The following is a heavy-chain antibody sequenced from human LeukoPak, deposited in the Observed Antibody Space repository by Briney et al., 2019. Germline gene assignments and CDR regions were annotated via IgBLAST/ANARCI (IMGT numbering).Heavy chain of an antibody. D-gene: IGHD5-12*01. CDR3: AKEDSGYDYCYFDY. V-gene: IGHV3-30*18. Sequence: GRSLRLSCAASGFTFSSYGMHWVRQAPGKGLEWVAVISYDGSNKYYADSVKGRFTISRDNSKNTLYLQMNSLRAEDTAVYYCAKEDSGYDYCYFDYWGQGTLATVSS. CDR1: GFTFSSYG. J-gene: IGHJ4*02. CDR2: ISYDGSNK.